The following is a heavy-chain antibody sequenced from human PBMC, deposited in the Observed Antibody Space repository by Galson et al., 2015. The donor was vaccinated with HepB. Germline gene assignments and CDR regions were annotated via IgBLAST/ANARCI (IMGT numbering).Heavy chain of an antibody. J-gene: IGHJ4*02. D-gene: IGHD1-1*01. CDR3: ARSNNWNDEGAYDY. CDR2: IYSGGST. V-gene: IGHV3-53*01. CDR1: GFTVSSKS. Sequence: LRLSCAASGFTVSSKSMSWVRQAPGKGLEWVSVIYSGGSTYYADSVKGRFTISRDNSKNTLYLQMNSLRAEDTAVYYCARSNNWNDEGAYDYWGQGTLVTVSS.